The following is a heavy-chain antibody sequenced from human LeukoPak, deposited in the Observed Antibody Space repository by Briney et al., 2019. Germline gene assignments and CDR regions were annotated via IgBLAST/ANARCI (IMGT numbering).Heavy chain of an antibody. V-gene: IGHV4-4*07. Sequence: SETLSLTCTLSGDSIRNYYWSWIRQSAGKGMEWIGRIYTSGRTNYNPSLKSRVTISVDTSKNQFSLKLSSVTAADTAVYYCARIPYSSGWYPLYWYFDLWGRGTLVTVSS. CDR1: GDSIRNYY. CDR2: IYTSGRT. J-gene: IGHJ2*01. D-gene: IGHD6-19*01. CDR3: ARIPYSSGWYPLYWYFDL.